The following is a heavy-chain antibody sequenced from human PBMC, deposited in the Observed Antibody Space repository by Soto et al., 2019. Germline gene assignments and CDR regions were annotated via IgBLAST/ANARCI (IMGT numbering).Heavy chain of an antibody. CDR1: GGSISSSSYY. CDR3: ARQDYDFWSGESRNMDV. Sequence: SETLSLTCTVSGGSISSSSYYWGWIRQPPGKGLEWIGSIYYSGSTYYNPSLKSRVTISVDTSKNQFSLKLSSVTAADTAVYYCARQDYDFWSGESRNMDVWGKGTTVTVSS. CDR2: IYYSGST. V-gene: IGHV4-39*01. J-gene: IGHJ6*03. D-gene: IGHD3-3*01.